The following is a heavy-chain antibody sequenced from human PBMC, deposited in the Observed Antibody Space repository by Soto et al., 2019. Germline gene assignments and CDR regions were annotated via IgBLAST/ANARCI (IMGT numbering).Heavy chain of an antibody. CDR1: GYTCTAYF. Sequence: ASVKVSCKASGYTCTAYFMHCVRQAPGQGLEWMGWINPGSGGTNYAQKFQGRVTMTRDTSISTAYMELSSLTSDDTAVYYCARGVGSSWFDPWGQGTLVTVSS. J-gene: IGHJ5*02. D-gene: IGHD6-25*01. V-gene: IGHV1-2*02. CDR2: INPGSGGT. CDR3: ARGVGSSWFDP.